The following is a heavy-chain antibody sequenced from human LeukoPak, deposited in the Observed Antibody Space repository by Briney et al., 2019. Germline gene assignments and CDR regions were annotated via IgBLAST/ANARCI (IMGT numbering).Heavy chain of an antibody. CDR2: ISWNSGSI. J-gene: IGHJ4*02. Sequence: GGALRLSCAASGFTFDDYAMHWVRQAPGKGLEWVSGISWNSGSIGYADSVKGRFTISRDNAKNSLYLQMNSLRAEDMALYYCAKGGYDYVWGSPFDYWGQGTLVTVSS. D-gene: IGHD3-16*01. CDR1: GFTFDDYA. V-gene: IGHV3-9*03. CDR3: AKGGYDYVWGSPFDY.